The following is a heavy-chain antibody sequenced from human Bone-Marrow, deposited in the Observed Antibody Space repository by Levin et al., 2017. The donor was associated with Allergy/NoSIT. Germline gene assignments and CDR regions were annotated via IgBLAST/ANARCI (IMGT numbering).Heavy chain of an antibody. J-gene: IGHJ4*02. CDR2: ISNDGSKQ. Sequence: GESLKISCAVSGFRFSSYAMHWVRHAPGKGLEWLTFISNDGSKQYYADSVKGRFTISRDSSENMMYLQMNSLKPEDTAMYYCARDYCSGGSWYYIGTDSWGQGTPVAVS. CDR1: GFRFSSYA. V-gene: IGHV3-30-3*01. D-gene: IGHD2-15*01. CDR3: ARDYCSGGSWYYIGTDS.